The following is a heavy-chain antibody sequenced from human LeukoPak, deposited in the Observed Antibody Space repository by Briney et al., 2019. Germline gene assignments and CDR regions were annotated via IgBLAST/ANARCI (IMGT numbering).Heavy chain of an antibody. CDR1: GGSISSYY. D-gene: IGHD6-19*01. CDR2: IYYSGST. J-gene: IGHJ4*02. Sequence: SETLSLTCTVSGGSISSYYWSWIRQPPGKGLEGIGYIYYSGSTNYNPSLKSRVTISVDTSKNQFSLKLSSVTAADTAVYYCARGVAVADYFDYWGQGTLVTVSS. V-gene: IGHV4-59*01. CDR3: ARGVAVADYFDY.